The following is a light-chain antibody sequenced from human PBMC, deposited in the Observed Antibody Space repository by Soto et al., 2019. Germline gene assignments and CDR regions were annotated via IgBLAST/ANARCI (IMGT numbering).Light chain of an antibody. J-gene: IGLJ1*01. V-gene: IGLV2-14*03. CDR1: SSDVGGYNY. Sequence: QSALTQPASVSGSPGQSIAISFTGTSSDVGGYNYVSWYQQHPGKAPKLMIYDVNNRPSGVSNRFSGSKSGNTASLTISWLQAEDEADYYCCSYTTSSTYVFGTGTKVTVL. CDR2: DVN. CDR3: CSYTTSSTYV.